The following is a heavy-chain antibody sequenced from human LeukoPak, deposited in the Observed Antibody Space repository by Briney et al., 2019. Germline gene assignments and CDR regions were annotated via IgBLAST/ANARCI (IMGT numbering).Heavy chain of an antibody. CDR3: ARDQILGELSLLFDY. J-gene: IGHJ4*02. D-gene: IGHD3-16*02. V-gene: IGHV3-30*04. CDR1: GFTFSSYA. Sequence: GRSLRLSCAASGFTFSSYAMHWVRQAPGKGLEWVAVISYDGSNKYYADSVKGRFTISRDNSKNTLYLQMNSLRAEDTAVYYCARDQILGELSLLFDYWGQGTLVTVSS. CDR2: ISYDGSNK.